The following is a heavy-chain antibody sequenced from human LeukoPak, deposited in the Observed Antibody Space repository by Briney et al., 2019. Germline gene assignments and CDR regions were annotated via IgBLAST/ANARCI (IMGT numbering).Heavy chain of an antibody. V-gene: IGHV3-21*01. CDR2: ISRSSSYI. CDR1: GFNITTYY. D-gene: IGHD6-19*01. Sequence: PGGSLRLSCAASGFNITTYYMNWVRQAPGKGLEWVSSISRSSSYIYYADSVKGRFTISRDNAKNSLYLQMNSLRAEDTAVYYCARDRVAVAGTPIDFWGQGTLVTVSS. J-gene: IGHJ4*02. CDR3: ARDRVAVAGTPIDF.